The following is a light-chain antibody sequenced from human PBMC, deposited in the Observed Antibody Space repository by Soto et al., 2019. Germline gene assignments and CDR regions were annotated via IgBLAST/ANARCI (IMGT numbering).Light chain of an antibody. J-gene: IGKJ1*01. CDR3: QQYDSSPWT. V-gene: IGKV3-20*01. Sequence: EIVLTQSPGTLSLSPGERATLSCRASQSVSSSYLAWYQQKPGQTPRLLIYGASSRATGIPDRFSGSGSGTDFTLTISRLEPADFAVYSCQQYDSSPWTFGQGTEVELK. CDR2: GAS. CDR1: QSVSSSY.